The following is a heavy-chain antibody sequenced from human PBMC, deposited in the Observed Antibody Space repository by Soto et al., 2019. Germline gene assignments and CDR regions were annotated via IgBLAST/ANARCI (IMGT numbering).Heavy chain of an antibody. J-gene: IGHJ1*01. CDR3: ASWVIALGGTGYFRH. D-gene: IGHD6-19*01. CDR1: GFTFASHA. Sequence: EAQLLESGGDLIQPGGSLTLSCAASGFTFASHAMSWVRQAPGKGLEWVSGISANGGRANYADSVKGRFSLSRDNSKNTRLLQMDSLTAEDTAIYYCASWVIALGGTGYFRHWGQGTLVTVSS. V-gene: IGHV3-23*01. CDR2: ISANGGRA.